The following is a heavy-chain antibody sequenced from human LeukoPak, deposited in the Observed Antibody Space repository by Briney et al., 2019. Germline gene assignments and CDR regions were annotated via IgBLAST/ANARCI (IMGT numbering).Heavy chain of an antibody. V-gene: IGHV1-18*01. J-gene: IGHJ4*02. CDR2: FSAYSGAT. D-gene: IGHD6-13*01. CDR1: GYTFTTHG. Sequence: GASVKVSCKTSGYTFTTHGITWVRQAPGQGLEWMGWFSAYSGATKFAQKVQGRVTTTTEISTSTAYMELRSLRSDDTAVYYCARARSATSMAAVDYFDYWGQGTLVTVSS. CDR3: ARARSATSMAAVDYFDY.